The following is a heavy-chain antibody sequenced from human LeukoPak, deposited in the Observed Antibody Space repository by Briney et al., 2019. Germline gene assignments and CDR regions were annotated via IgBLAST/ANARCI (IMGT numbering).Heavy chain of an antibody. CDR3: AKRRTVDTAMVTHYYGMDV. D-gene: IGHD5-18*01. CDR1: GFTFSSHW. Sequence: GSLRLSCAASGFTFSSHWMHWVRQAPGKGLVWVSRTNSDGSGTSNADSVKGRFTISRDNAKNTLYLQMNNLRAEDTAVYYCAKRRTVDTAMVTHYYGMDVWGQGTTVTVSS. CDR2: TNSDGSGT. V-gene: IGHV3-74*01. J-gene: IGHJ6*02.